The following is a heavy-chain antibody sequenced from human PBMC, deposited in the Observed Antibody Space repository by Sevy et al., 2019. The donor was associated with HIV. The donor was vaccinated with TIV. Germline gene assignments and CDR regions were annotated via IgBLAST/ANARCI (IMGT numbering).Heavy chain of an antibody. CDR2: ISYDGSNQ. J-gene: IGHJ3*02. CDR1: GPAFSSYA. Sequence: GGSLRLSCAASGPAFSSYAMHWARQTPDKGLEWVAVISYDGSNQAYADSVKGRFTISKDNSKNTLYLQMNSLRVEDTAVYYCARFPPERAFDIWGQGTMVTVSS. V-gene: IGHV3-30*04. CDR3: ARFPPERAFDI.